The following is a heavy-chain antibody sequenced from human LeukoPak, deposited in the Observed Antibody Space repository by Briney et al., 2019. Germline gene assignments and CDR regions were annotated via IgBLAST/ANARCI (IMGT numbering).Heavy chain of an antibody. J-gene: IGHJ4*02. V-gene: IGHV3-21*01. D-gene: IGHD3/OR15-3a*01. CDR2: ITSGSSCI. CDR1: GFTFSSYN. Sequence: GGSLRLSCAASGFTFSSYNMNWVRQAPGKGLEWVSSITSGSSCIYYADSVKGRFTISRDNAKNSLYLQMNSLRAEDTAVYYCARGDYYDFYFDYWGQGTLVTVSS. CDR3: ARGDYYDFYFDY.